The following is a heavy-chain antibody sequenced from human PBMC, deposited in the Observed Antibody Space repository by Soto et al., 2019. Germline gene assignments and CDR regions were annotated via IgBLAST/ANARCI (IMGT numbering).Heavy chain of an antibody. Sequence: QVQLVESGGGVVQPGRSLRLSCAASGFTVSAYTMHWVRQAPGKGLEWVAVISSDGNHKYYTDSVKGRFTISRDTSTNTLYLQMKSLRAEDTAVYYCASWEQPLFDYWGQGTLVTVSS. CDR1: GFTVSAYT. J-gene: IGHJ4*02. CDR3: ASWEQPLFDY. CDR2: ISSDGNHK. D-gene: IGHD1-26*01. V-gene: IGHV3-30-3*01.